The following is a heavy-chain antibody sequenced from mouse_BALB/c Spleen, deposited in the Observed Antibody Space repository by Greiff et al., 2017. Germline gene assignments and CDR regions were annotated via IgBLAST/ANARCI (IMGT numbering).Heavy chain of an antibody. J-gene: IGHJ3*01. D-gene: IGHD1-1*01. CDR1: GFSLTSYG. CDR2: IWAGGST. Sequence: VKLVESGPGLVAPSQSLSITCTVSGFSLTSYGVHWVRQPPGKGLEWLGVIWAGGSTNYNSALMSRLSISKDNSKSQVFLKMNSLQTDDTAMYYCAREGSGLACFAYWGQGTLVTVSA. CDR3: AREGSGLACFAY. V-gene: IGHV2-9*02.